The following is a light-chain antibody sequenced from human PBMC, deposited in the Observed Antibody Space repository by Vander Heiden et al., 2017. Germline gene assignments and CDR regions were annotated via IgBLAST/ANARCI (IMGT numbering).Light chain of an antibody. CDR1: ESLVYSDGNTY. V-gene: IGKV2-30*01. CDR2: KVS. J-gene: IGKJ1*01. Sequence: VVLTQSPLSLPVTLGQPASISCRSSESLVYSDGNTYLNWFQQRPGQSPRRLLYKVSTRDSGVPDRFSGSGSGTDFTLKISRVEAEDVGVYFCMQGTQWPWTFGQGTKVEIK. CDR3: MQGTQWPWT.